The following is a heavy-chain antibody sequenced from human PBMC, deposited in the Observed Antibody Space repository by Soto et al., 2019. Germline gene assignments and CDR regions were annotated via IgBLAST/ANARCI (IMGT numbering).Heavy chain of an antibody. D-gene: IGHD2-2*01. CDR1: GYTFTDYD. Sequence: QVQLVQSGAEVRRPGTSVMVSCKTSGYTFTDYDINWVRQATGQGLEWMGWMNPNSGTTGYAQKFQGRVSMNRNTATSTAYMELSSLRSDDTAIYYCARDSSTTNPVWGQGTMVTVSS. CDR2: MNPNSGTT. CDR3: ARDSSTTNPV. V-gene: IGHV1-8*01. J-gene: IGHJ3*01.